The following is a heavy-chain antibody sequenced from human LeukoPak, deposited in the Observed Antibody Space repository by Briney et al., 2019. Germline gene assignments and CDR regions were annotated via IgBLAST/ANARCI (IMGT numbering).Heavy chain of an antibody. CDR1: GYTFTSYG. D-gene: IGHD3-3*01. CDR3: ARCDFHRGYYYYGMDV. J-gene: IGHJ6*02. Sequence: ASVTVSCKASGYTFTSYGISWVRQAPGQGLEWMGWISAYNGNTNYAQKLQGRVTMTTDTSTSTAYMELRSLRSDDTAVYYCARCDFHRGYYYYGMDVWGQGTTVTVSS. V-gene: IGHV1-18*01. CDR2: ISAYNGNT.